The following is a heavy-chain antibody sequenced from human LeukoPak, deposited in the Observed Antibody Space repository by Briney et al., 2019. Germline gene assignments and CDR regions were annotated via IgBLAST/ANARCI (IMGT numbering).Heavy chain of an antibody. Sequence: SVKVSCTASGGTFSSYAISWVRQAPGQGLEWMGGIIPIFGTANYAQKFQGRVTITADESTSTAYMELSSLRSEDTAVYYCASIEYYYGSGSYYYGMDVWGQGTTVTVSS. J-gene: IGHJ6*02. D-gene: IGHD3-10*01. CDR1: GGTFSSYA. V-gene: IGHV1-69*13. CDR3: ASIEYYYGSGSYYYGMDV. CDR2: IIPIFGTA.